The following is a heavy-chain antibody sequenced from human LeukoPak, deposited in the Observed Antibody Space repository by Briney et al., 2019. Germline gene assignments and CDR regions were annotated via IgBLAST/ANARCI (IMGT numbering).Heavy chain of an antibody. D-gene: IGHD3-3*01. V-gene: IGHV3-7*01. Sequence: GGSLRLSCAVSGFTFNSHWMSWVRQAPGKGLEWVANINQDGSEKYYEDSVKGRFTISRDNAKNSLYLQMNSLRAEDTALYYCVRDGTIFGVPVYFDYWGQGTLVTASS. CDR1: GFTFNSHW. CDR3: VRDGTIFGVPVYFDY. J-gene: IGHJ4*02. CDR2: INQDGSEK.